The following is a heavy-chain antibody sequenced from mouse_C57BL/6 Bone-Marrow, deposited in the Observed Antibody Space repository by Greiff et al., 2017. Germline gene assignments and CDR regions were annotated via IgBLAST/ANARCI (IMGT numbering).Heavy chain of an antibody. CDR1: GFTFSSYT. CDR3: ARQIYYYGNYWYFDV. CDR2: ISGGGGNT. Sequence: EVKLVESGGGLVKPGGSLKLSCAASGFTFSSYTMSWVRQTPEKRLEWVATISGGGGNTYYPDSVKGRFTISRDNAKNTLYLQMSSLRSEDTALYYCARQIYYYGNYWYFDVWGTGTTVTVSS. V-gene: IGHV5-9*01. J-gene: IGHJ1*03. D-gene: IGHD1-1*01.